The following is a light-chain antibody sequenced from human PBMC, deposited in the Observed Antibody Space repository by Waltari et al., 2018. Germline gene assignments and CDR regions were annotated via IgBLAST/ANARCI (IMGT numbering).Light chain of an antibody. Sequence: HSALTQPPSASGSPGQSVTISCTGTSADVGGYDYVSWYQQHPGKVPKLIIYDVTKRPSGFPPRFSSSKSGNSASLTVSGLQAEDEADYYCSSHAGNNLWIFGGGTKVTVL. J-gene: IGLJ2*01. V-gene: IGLV2-8*01. CDR1: SADVGGYDY. CDR3: SSHAGNNLWI. CDR2: DVT.